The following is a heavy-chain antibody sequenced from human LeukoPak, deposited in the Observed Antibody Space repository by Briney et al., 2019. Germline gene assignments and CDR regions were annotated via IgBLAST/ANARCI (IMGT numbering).Heavy chain of an antibody. D-gene: IGHD3-3*01. J-gene: IGHJ4*02. V-gene: IGHV4-34*01. CDR3: AISPEDFWSGAVTDY. CDR1: GGSFSGYY. Sequence: SETLSLTCAAYGGSFSGYYWSWIRQPPGKGLEWIGEINHSGSTNYNPFLKSRVTISVDTSKNQFSLKLSSVTAADTAVYYCAISPEDFWSGAVTDYWGQGTLVTVSS. CDR2: INHSGST.